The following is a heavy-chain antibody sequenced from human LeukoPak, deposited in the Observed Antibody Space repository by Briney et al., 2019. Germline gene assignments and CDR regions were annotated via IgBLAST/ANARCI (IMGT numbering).Heavy chain of an antibody. Sequence: ASVTVSCKTSGYTFTNYDINWVRQATGQGLEWMGWMNPKSGNTGSAQRFQGRVTLTRDTSISTAYMELSSLRSEDTAVYYCARVWGSIDYWGQGTQVTVSS. CDR3: ARVWGSIDY. CDR1: GYTFTNYD. V-gene: IGHV1-8*01. J-gene: IGHJ4*02. D-gene: IGHD7-27*01. CDR2: MNPKSGNT.